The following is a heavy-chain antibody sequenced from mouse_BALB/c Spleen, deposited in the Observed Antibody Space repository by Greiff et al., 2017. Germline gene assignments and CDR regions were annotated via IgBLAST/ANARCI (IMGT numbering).Heavy chain of an antibody. CDR2: ISSGGSYT. V-gene: IGHV5-6*01. Sequence: DVHLVESGGDLVKPGGSLKLSCAASGFTFSSYGMSWVRQTPDKRLEWVATISSGGSYTYYPDSVKGRFTISRDNAKNTLYLQMSSLKSEDTAMYYCASPFITTVVADWYFDVWGAGTTVTVSS. CDR3: ASPFITTVVADWYFDV. J-gene: IGHJ1*01. D-gene: IGHD1-1*01. CDR1: GFTFSSYG.